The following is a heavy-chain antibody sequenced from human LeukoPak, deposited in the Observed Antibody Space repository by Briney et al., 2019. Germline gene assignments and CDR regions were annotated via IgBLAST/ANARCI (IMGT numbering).Heavy chain of an antibody. D-gene: IGHD3-22*01. J-gene: IGHJ4*02. CDR2: INPSGGST. CDR3: ARVRGYYDSSGYAYFDY. V-gene: IGHV1-46*01. Sequence: ASGYTXTSYYMHWVRQAPGQGLEWMGIINPSGGSTSYAQKFQGRVTMTRDTSASTVYMELSSLRSEDTAVYYCARVRGYYDSSGYAYFDYWGQGTLVTVSS. CDR1: GYTXTSYY.